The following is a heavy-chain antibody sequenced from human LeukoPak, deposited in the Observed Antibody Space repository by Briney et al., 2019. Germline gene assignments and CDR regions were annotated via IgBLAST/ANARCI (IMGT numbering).Heavy chain of an antibody. CDR2: INQDGSEI. CDR1: GFTFSYYW. V-gene: IGHV3-7*01. J-gene: IGHJ6*04. CDR3: AELGITMIGGV. Sequence: GGSLRLSCVAYGFTFSYYWMTWVRQAPGKEPEWVANINQDGSEIFYVDSVKGRFTISRDNAKNSLYLQMNNLRVEDTAVYYCAELGITMIGGVWGKGTTVTISS. D-gene: IGHD3-10*02.